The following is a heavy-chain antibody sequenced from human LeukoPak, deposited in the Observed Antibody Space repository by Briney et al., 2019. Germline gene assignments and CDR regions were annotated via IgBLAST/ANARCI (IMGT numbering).Heavy chain of an antibody. J-gene: IGHJ4*02. D-gene: IGHD6-19*01. CDR2: IYYSGST. CDR3: ARADSSVSPQPDY. V-gene: IGHV4-39*01. Sequence: SETLSLTCTVSGGSISSSSYYWGWLRQPPGKGLEWIGSIYYSGSTYYNPSLKSRVTISVDTSKNQFSLKLSSVTAADTAVYYCARADSSVSPQPDYWGQGTLVTVSS. CDR1: GGSISSSSYY.